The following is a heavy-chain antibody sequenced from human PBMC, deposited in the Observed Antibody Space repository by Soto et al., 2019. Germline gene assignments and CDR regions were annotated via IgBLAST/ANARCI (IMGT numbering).Heavy chain of an antibody. D-gene: IGHD4-4*01. Sequence: GESLKISCKGSGYSFTSYWIGWVRQMPGKGLEWMGIIYPGDSDTRYSPSFQGQVTISADKSISTAYLQWSSLKAPDTAMYYCARCTVIPDGNFDYWGQGTLVTVSS. CDR1: GYSFTSYW. CDR3: ARCTVIPDGNFDY. CDR2: IYPGDSDT. V-gene: IGHV5-51*01. J-gene: IGHJ4*02.